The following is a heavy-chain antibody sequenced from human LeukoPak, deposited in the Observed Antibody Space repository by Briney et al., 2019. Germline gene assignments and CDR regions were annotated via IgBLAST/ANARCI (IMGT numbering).Heavy chain of an antibody. V-gene: IGHV3-23*01. CDR1: GFTFRSYA. CDR2: ISGSGAYT. Sequence: AGGSLRLSCAASGFTFRSYAMSWVRQPPGKGLEWVSGISGSGAYTYYADSVKGRFTISRDSSKNTLYLQMNSLRAEDTAVYYCAKDRASLSIAVPFDYWGQGTLVTVSS. J-gene: IGHJ4*02. CDR3: AKDRASLSIAVPFDY. D-gene: IGHD6-6*01.